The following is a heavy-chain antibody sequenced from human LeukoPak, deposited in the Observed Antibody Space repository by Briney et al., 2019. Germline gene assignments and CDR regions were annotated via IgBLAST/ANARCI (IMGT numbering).Heavy chain of an antibody. V-gene: IGHV1-3*01. CDR2: INADNDNT. J-gene: IGHJ4*02. D-gene: IGHD5-24*01. CDR3: ARPSRDGYNRFDY. Sequence: VASVKVSCKASGYTFTTYAIHWVRQAPGQTLEWMGWINADNDNTKYSQKFQGRVTITRDTSASTAYMELSSLRSEDTAVYYCARPSRDGYNRFDYWGQGTLVTVSS. CDR1: GYTFTTYA.